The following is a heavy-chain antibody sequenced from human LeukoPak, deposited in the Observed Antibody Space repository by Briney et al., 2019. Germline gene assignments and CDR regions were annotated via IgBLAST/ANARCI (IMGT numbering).Heavy chain of an antibody. V-gene: IGHV3-23*01. J-gene: IGHJ4*02. CDR3: AKELGHTLPFDC. CDR1: GFTFGSYA. D-gene: IGHD2-2*02. Sequence: GGSLRLSCVASGFTFGSYAMSWVRQSPGMGLEWVSAMSNTGGTTYYAASVKGRFTISRDSSKNTLYLQMNSLRGEDTAVYYCAKELGHTLPFDCWGQGTLVTVSS. CDR2: MSNTGGTT.